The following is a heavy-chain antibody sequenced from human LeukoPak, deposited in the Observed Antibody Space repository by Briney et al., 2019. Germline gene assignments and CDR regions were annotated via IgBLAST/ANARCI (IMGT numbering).Heavy chain of an antibody. CDR1: GGSFSGYY. D-gene: IGHD2-21*02. CDR2: INHSGST. CDR3: ARRSYCGGDCYMTLYGTDV. J-gene: IGHJ6*02. V-gene: IGHV4-34*01. Sequence: SETLSLTCAVYGGSFSGYYWSWIRQPPGKGLEWIGEINHSGSTNYNPSLKSRVTISVDTSKNQFSLKLSSVTAADTAVYYCARRSYCGGDCYMTLYGTDVWGQGTTVTVSS.